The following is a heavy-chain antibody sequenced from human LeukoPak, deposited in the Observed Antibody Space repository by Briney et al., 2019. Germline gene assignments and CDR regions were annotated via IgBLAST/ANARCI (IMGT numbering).Heavy chain of an antibody. D-gene: IGHD3-22*01. CDR2: IVVCSGNT. CDR1: GFTFSNSA. CDR3: AAVGSSGYYPRDYAFDI. J-gene: IGHJ3*02. Sequence: SVKVSCKASGFTFSNSAMQWVRQARGQRLEWIGWIVVCSGNTNYAQKFRERVSITRDVSISTAYMELSSLRSDDTAVYYCAAVGSSGYYPRDYAFDIWGQGTMVTVSS. V-gene: IGHV1-58*02.